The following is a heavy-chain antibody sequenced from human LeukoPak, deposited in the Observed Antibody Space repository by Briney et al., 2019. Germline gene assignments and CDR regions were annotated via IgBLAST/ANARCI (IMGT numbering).Heavy chain of an antibody. CDR3: ARVPVRVQGVIIPYFDY. Sequence: ASVKVSCKASGYTFTGYYMHWVRQAPGRGLEWMGWINPNSGGTNYAQKFQGRVTMTRDTSISTAYMELSRLRSDDTAVYYCARVPVRVQGVIIPYFDYWGQGTLVTVSS. CDR2: INPNSGGT. CDR1: GYTFTGYY. D-gene: IGHD3-10*01. J-gene: IGHJ4*02. V-gene: IGHV1-2*02.